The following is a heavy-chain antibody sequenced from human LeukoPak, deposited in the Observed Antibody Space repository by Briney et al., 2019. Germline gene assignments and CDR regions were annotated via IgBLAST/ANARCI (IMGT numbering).Heavy chain of an antibody. J-gene: IGHJ4*02. D-gene: IGHD1-1*01. CDR1: GGSISRYY. Sequence: SETLSLTCTVSGGSISRYYWSWIRQPPGKGLEWIGYIYYSGSTNYNPSLKSRVTISVDTYKNQFSLKLSSVTAADTAVYYCARGDNWNDAGPGFYFDYWGQGTLVTVSS. CDR3: ARGDNWNDAGPGFYFDY. V-gene: IGHV4-59*01. CDR2: IYYSGST.